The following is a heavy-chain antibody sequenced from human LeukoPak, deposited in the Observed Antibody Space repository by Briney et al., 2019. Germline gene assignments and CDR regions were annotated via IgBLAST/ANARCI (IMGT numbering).Heavy chain of an antibody. V-gene: IGHV4-30-4*01. CDR2: IYYSGST. CDR3: ARATLRYSSSPFDY. D-gene: IGHD6-13*01. Sequence: SQTLSLTCTVSGGSISSGDYYWSWIRQPPGKGLEWIGYIYYSGSTYYNPSLKSRVTISVDTSKNQFSLKLSSVTAADTAVYYCARATLRYSSSPFDYWGQGTLVTVSS. J-gene: IGHJ4*02. CDR1: GGSISSGDYY.